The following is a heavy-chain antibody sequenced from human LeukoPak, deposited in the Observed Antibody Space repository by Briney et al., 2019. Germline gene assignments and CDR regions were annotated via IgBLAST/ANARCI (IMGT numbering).Heavy chain of an antibody. D-gene: IGHD4-17*01. CDR2: ISSSGSTI. CDR1: GFTFSDYY. CDR3: ARAGTTVTKDWFDP. Sequence: GGSLRLSCAASGFTFSDYYMSWIRQAPGKGLEWVSYISSSGSTIHYADSVKGRFTISRDNAKNSLYLQMNSLRAEDTAVYYCARAGTTVTKDWFDPWGQGTLVTVSS. J-gene: IGHJ5*02. V-gene: IGHV3-11*01.